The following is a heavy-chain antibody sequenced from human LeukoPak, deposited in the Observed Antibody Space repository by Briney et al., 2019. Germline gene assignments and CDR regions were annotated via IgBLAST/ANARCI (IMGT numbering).Heavy chain of an antibody. CDR1: GYTFTGYY. Sequence: ASVKVSCKASGYTFTGYYMHWVRQAPGQGLEWMGWINPNSGGTNYAQKFQGRVTMTRDTSISTAYMELGRLRSDDTAVYYCARPRIAAAGPNWFDPWGQGTLVTVSS. V-gene: IGHV1-2*02. CDR2: INPNSGGT. J-gene: IGHJ5*02. CDR3: ARPRIAAAGPNWFDP. D-gene: IGHD6-13*01.